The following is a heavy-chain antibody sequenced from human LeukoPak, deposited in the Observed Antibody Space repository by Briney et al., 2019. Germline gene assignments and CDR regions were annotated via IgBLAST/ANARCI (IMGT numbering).Heavy chain of an antibody. J-gene: IGHJ4*02. V-gene: IGHV4-39*01. CDR3: ARHAPNPSQIVVVPAAIVY. CDR1: GGSISSSSYY. D-gene: IGHD2-2*01. Sequence: SETLSLTCTVSGGSISSSSYYWGWIRQPPGKGLEWIGSIYYSGSTYYNPSLKSRVTISVDTSKNQFSLKLSSVTAADTAVYYCARHAPNPSQIVVVPAAIVYWGQGTLVTVSS. CDR2: IYYSGST.